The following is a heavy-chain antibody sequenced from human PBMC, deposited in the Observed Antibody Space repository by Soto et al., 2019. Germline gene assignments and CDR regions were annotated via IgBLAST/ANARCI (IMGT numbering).Heavy chain of an antibody. Sequence: QVQLQESGPGLVKPSETLSLTCTVSGGSVSSGSYYWSWIRQPPGKVLEWIGYIYYSGSTNYNPSLKSRVTISVDTSKNQFSLKLSSVTAADTAVYYCARDTPYYDYVWGSYRYIDYWGQGTLVTVSS. V-gene: IGHV4-61*01. CDR1: GGSVSSGSYY. D-gene: IGHD3-16*02. CDR3: ARDTPYYDYVWGSYRYIDY. CDR2: IYYSGST. J-gene: IGHJ4*02.